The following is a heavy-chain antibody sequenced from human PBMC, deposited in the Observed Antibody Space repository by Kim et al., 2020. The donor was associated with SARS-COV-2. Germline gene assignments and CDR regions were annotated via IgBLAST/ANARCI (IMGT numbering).Heavy chain of an antibody. CDR1: GFTFSSYA. J-gene: IGHJ6*02. CDR2: ISYDGSNK. Sequence: GGSMRLSCAASGFTFSSYAMHWVRQAPGKGLEWVAVISYDGSNKYYADSVKGRFTISRDNSKNTLYLQMNSLRAEDTAVYYCATYSSGMDVWGQGTTVTVSS. D-gene: IGHD2-21*01. CDR3: ATYSSGMDV. V-gene: IGHV3-30-3*01.